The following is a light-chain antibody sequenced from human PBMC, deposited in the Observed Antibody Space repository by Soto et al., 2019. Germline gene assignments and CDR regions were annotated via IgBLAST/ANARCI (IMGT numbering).Light chain of an antibody. CDR2: EDI. CDR1: SSDVEANKL. J-gene: IGLJ3*02. CDR3: CSYVDHRKFV. V-gene: IGLV2-11*01. Sequence: QSALTQPRSVSGSPGQSVTISCTGSSSDVEANKLVSWYQQHPGTAPRLVIYEDIRRPSGISGRFSGSKSGSTASLTISGLRAEDEAAYYCCSYVDHRKFVFGGGTKLTVL.